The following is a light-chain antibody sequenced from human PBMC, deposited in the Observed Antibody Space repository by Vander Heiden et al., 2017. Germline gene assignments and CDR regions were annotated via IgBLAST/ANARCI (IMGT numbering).Light chain of an antibody. CDR2: RAS. V-gene: IGKV1-39*01. J-gene: IGKJ4*01. Sequence: DIQMTQSPFSLSATVGDSVTITCRASQSISNYLNWYQQKPAKAPKLLIYRASSLQTGAPSRFSGSGSGTDFTLTINTLQPEDFATYYGQQSYSAPITFGGGTKVEI. CDR3: QQSYSAPIT. CDR1: QSISNY.